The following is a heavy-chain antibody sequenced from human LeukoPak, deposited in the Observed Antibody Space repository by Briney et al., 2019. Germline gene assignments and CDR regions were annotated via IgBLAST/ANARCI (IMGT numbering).Heavy chain of an antibody. V-gene: IGHV4-59*01. CDR2: MYYSGTT. Sequence: SETLSLTCIVSGGSISSYHWSWIRQPPGRGLEWIGYMYYSGTTNYNPSLKSRVTISVDTSKNQFSLKLSSVTAADTAVYYCAGEKRTASGNYYYGMDVWGQGTTVTVSS. D-gene: IGHD5-12*01. CDR1: GGSISSYH. J-gene: IGHJ6*02. CDR3: AGEKRTASGNYYYGMDV.